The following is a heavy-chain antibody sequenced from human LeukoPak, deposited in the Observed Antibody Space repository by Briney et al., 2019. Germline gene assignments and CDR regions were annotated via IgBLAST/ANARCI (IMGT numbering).Heavy chain of an antibody. CDR1: GYTFTSYG. J-gene: IGHJ6*02. V-gene: IGHV1-18*01. D-gene: IGHD4-17*01. Sequence: GASVKVSCKASGYTFTSYGISWVRQAPGQGLEWMGWISAYNGNTNYAQKLQGRVTMTTDTSTSTAYMELRSLRSDDTAVYYCAREGGPPRSGDYDYYYYYGMDVWGQGTTVTVSS. CDR2: ISAYNGNT. CDR3: AREGGPPRSGDYDYYYYYGMDV.